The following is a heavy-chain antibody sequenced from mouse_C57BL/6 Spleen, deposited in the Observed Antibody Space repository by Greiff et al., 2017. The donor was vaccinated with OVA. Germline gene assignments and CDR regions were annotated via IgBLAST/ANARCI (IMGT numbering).Heavy chain of an antibody. V-gene: IGHV1-82*01. CDR2: IYPGDGDT. CDR1: GYAFSSSW. CDR3: AREGREDY. Sequence: VQVVESGPELVKPGASVKISCKASGYAFSSSWMNWVKQRPGKGLEWIGRIYPGDGDTNYNGKFKGKATLTADKSSSTAYMQLSSLTSEDSAVYFCAREGREDYWGQGTTLTVSS. J-gene: IGHJ2*01.